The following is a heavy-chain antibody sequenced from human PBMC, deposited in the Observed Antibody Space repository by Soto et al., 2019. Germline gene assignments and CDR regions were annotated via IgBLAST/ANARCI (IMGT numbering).Heavy chain of an antibody. CDR3: AKVGLFRNGYMGVVRGDY. CDR2: ITDGGGST. J-gene: IGHJ4*02. V-gene: IGHV3-23*01. CDR1: GFTFGSYA. Sequence: EVQLLESGGGLVQPGGSLRLSCAASGFTFGSYAMSWVRQAPGKWLEWVSGITDGGGSTFYANSLQGRFTISRDNSKNTLYLQMSSLTAADTATYYFAKVGLFRNGYMGVVRGDYWGQGTLVTVSA. D-gene: IGHD6-13*01.